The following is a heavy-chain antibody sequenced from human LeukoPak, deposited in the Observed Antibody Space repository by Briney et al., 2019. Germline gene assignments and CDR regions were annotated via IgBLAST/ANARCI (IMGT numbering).Heavy chain of an antibody. Sequence: GRSLRLSCAASGFTFSSTGMHWVRQAPGQGLQWVGHIWYDGSDSAYADSVKGRFTISRDNSKNTVHLQMNNLRAEDTAVYYCAKDYGTTATAVQLRAPYFDYWGQGALVTVAS. CDR1: GFTFSSTG. CDR2: IWYDGSDS. J-gene: IGHJ4*02. V-gene: IGHV3-33*06. D-gene: IGHD4-11*01. CDR3: AKDYGTTATAVQLRAPYFDY.